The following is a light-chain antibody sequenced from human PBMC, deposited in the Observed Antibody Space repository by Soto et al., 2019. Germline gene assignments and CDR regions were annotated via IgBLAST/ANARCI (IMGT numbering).Light chain of an antibody. CDR3: QQYDNLPLT. V-gene: IGKV1-33*01. CDR2: DAS. J-gene: IGKJ4*01. Sequence: DIQMTQSPSSLSASVGDRVTITCQASQDISNYLNWYQQKPGKAPKLLIYDASNLETGVPSRFSGSGSWTDFTFTISSLQPEDIATYYCQQYDNLPLTVGGGTKVEIK. CDR1: QDISNY.